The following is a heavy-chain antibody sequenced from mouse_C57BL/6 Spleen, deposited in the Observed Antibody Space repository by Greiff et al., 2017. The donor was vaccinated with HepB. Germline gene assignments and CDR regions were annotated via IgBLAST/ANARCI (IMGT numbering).Heavy chain of an antibody. Sequence: QVHVKQSGPELVKPGASVKISCKASGYSFTSYYIHWVKQRPGQGLEWIGWIYPGSGNTKYNEKFKGKATLTADTSSSTAYMQLSSLTSEDSAVYYCALQLRLRGYWGQGTTLTVSS. D-gene: IGHD3-2*02. CDR2: IYPGSGNT. V-gene: IGHV1-66*01. CDR1: GYSFTSYY. J-gene: IGHJ2*01. CDR3: ALQLRLRGY.